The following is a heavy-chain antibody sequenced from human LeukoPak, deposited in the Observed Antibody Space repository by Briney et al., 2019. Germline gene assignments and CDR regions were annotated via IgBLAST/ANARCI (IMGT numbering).Heavy chain of an antibody. CDR1: GFTFSSYA. J-gene: IGHJ6*02. D-gene: IGHD4-17*01. V-gene: IGHV3-23*01. CDR2: ISGSGGST. Sequence: PGGSLRLSCAASGFTFSSYAMSWVRQAPGKGLEWVSAISGSGGSTYYADSVKGRFTISRDNSKNTLYLQMNSLRAEDTAVYYCAKVRAYGDYVHLAGYYAMDVWGQGTTVTVSS. CDR3: AKVRAYGDYVHLAGYYAMDV.